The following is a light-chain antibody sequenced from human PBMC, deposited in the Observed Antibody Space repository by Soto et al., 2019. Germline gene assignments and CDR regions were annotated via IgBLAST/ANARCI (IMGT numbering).Light chain of an antibody. CDR2: AAS. CDR3: QQANNFPLT. J-gene: IGKJ4*01. CDR1: QGINNW. Sequence: DIQMTQSPSSVSASVGDTVSITCRASQGINNWLAWYQQKPGKAPQVLIYAASSLQSGVPSRFSGSGFGTDFTLTITSLQPEDFATYVCQQANNFPLTFGGGTKIDIK. V-gene: IGKV1-12*01.